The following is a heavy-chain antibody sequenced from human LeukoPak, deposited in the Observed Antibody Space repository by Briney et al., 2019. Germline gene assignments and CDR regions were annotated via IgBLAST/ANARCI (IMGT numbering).Heavy chain of an antibody. CDR1: GYIFTNYG. J-gene: IGHJ4*02. CDR3: ARDYYGSGSYYNFDY. CDR2: ISTYNSNT. Sequence: ASVKVSCKASGYIFTNYGISWVRQAPGQGLEWMGWISTYNSNTNYAQKLQGRVTMTTDTSTSTAYMELRSLRSDDTAVYYCARDYYGSGSYYNFDYWGQGTLVTVSS. D-gene: IGHD3-10*01. V-gene: IGHV1-18*01.